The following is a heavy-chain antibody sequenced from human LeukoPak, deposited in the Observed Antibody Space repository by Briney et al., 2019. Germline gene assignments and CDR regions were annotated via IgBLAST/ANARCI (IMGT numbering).Heavy chain of an antibody. CDR2: INPSGGST. Sequence: ASVKVSCKASGYTFTSYYMHWVRQAPGQGLEWMGIINPSGGSTSYAQKFQGRVTMTRDTSTSTVYMELSSLRSEDTAVYYCARDVPTVEGEYYFDYWGQGTLVTVSS. CDR1: GYTFTSYY. D-gene: IGHD4-23*01. V-gene: IGHV1-46*01. J-gene: IGHJ4*02. CDR3: ARDVPTVEGEYYFDY.